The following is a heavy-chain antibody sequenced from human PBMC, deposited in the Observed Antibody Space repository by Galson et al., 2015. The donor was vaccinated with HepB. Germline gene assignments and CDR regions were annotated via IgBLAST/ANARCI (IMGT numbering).Heavy chain of an antibody. D-gene: IGHD5-18*01. CDR2: IMGSGDST. Sequence: SLRLSCAASGFAFHSHAMSWVRQASGRGLEWISGIMGSGDSTFYGDSVRGRFTVSRDNANNMLYLQMDSLRAEDAGLYFCAKGYGLFDSWGPGILVTVSS. CDR3: AKGYGLFDS. J-gene: IGHJ5*01. V-gene: IGHV3-23*01. CDR1: GFAFHSHA.